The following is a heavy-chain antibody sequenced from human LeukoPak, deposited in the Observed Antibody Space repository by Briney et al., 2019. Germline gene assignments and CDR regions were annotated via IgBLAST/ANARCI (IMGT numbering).Heavy chain of an antibody. Sequence: GALRLSCAASGFTFSSYWMHWVRQAPGKGLVWVSRINSDGSSTSYADSVKGRFTISRDNAKNTLYLQMNSLRAEDTAVYYCARGSSSWYVYYYYYYGMDVWGQGTTVTVSS. D-gene: IGHD6-13*01. V-gene: IGHV3-74*01. J-gene: IGHJ6*02. CDR2: INSDGSST. CDR1: GFTFSSYW. CDR3: ARGSSSWYVYYYYYYGMDV.